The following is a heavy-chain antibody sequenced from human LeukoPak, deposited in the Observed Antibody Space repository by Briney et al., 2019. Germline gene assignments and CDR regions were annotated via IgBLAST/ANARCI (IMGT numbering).Heavy chain of an antibody. CDR1: GGSISSGSYY. D-gene: IGHD2-8*02. V-gene: IGHV4-61*02. CDR3: ARDVTGSDAFDI. Sequence: PSETLSLTCTVSGGSISSGSYYWSWIRQPAGKGLEWIGRIYTSGSTNYNPSLKSRVTMSVDTSKNQFSLKLSSVTAADTAVYYCARDVTGSDAFDIWGQGTMVTVSS. CDR2: IYTSGST. J-gene: IGHJ3*02.